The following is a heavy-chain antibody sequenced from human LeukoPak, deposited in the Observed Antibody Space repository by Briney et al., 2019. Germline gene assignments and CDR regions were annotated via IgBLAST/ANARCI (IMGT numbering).Heavy chain of an antibody. J-gene: IGHJ5*02. CDR2: IYYSGST. V-gene: IGHV4-59*01. Sequence: SETLSLTCTVSGGSISSYYWSWIRQPPGKGLEWIGYIYYSGSTNYNPSLKSRVTISVDTSKNQFSLKLSSVTAADTAVYYCASNLSGSYYNWFDPWGQGTLVTVSS. D-gene: IGHD1-26*01. CDR1: GGSISSYY. CDR3: ASNLSGSYYNWFDP.